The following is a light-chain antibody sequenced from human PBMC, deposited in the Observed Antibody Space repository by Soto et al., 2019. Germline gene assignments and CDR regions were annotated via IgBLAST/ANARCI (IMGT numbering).Light chain of an antibody. CDR1: SSDVGGRNF. Sequence: QSALTQPASVSGSPGQSITISCTGTSSDVGGRNFVSWYQQHPGKAPKVMIYADSHRPSGVSNRFSGSKSGNTASLTISGLQAEDEADYYCSSYTSSSTLLYVFGTGTKLTVL. V-gene: IGLV2-14*01. J-gene: IGLJ1*01. CDR2: ADS. CDR3: SSYTSSSTLLYV.